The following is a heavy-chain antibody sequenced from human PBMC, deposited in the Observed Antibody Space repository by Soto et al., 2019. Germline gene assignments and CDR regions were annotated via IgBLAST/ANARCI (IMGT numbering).Heavy chain of an antibody. J-gene: IGHJ4*02. CDR3: ARQHSGYDEYYFDY. D-gene: IGHD5-12*01. V-gene: IGHV4-39*01. Sequence: PSETLSLTCTVSGGSISSSSYYWGWIRQPPGKGLEWIGSICYSGSTYYNPSLKSRVTISVDTPKNQFSLKLSSVTAADTAVYYCARQHSGYDEYYFDYWGQGTLVTVSS. CDR2: ICYSGST. CDR1: GGSISSSSYY.